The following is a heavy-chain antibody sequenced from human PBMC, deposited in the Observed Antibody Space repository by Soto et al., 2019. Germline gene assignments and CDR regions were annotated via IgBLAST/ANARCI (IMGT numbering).Heavy chain of an antibody. D-gene: IGHD3-22*01. CDR2: INAGNGNT. CDR3: ARDFSPTYYYDSSGYPEGY. Sequence: ASVKVSCKASGYTFTSYAMHWVRQAPGQRLEWMGWINAGNGNTKYSQKFQGRVTITRDTSASAAYMELSSLRSEDTAVYYCARDFSPTYYYDSSGYPEGYWGRG. CDR1: GYTFTSYA. V-gene: IGHV1-3*01. J-gene: IGHJ4*01.